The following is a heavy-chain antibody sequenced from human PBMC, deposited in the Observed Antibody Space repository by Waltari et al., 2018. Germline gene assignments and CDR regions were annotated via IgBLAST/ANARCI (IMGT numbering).Heavy chain of an antibody. Sequence: QLQLQESGPGLVKPSETLSLTCTVSGGSISSSSYYWGWIPQPPGKGLEWIGRIYYSGSTYYNPSLKSRVTISVDTSKNQFSLKLSSVTAADTAVYYCARDMFQDSPVWGFLVDYWGQGTLVTVSS. CDR1: GGSISSSSYY. J-gene: IGHJ4*02. CDR3: ARDMFQDSPVWGFLVDY. D-gene: IGHD3-16*01. V-gene: IGHV4-39*07. CDR2: IYYSGST.